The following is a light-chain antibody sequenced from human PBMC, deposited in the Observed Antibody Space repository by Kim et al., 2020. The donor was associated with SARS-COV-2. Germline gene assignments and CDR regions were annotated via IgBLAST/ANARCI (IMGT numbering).Light chain of an antibody. CDR1: QSLGYSDGNTY. J-gene: IGKJ1*01. V-gene: IGKV2-30*01. CDR3: MQSTHVPKT. Sequence: PAFIYGRSSQSLGYSDGNTYLNWFQKRPGQAPRRLIYKVSNRDSVVPDRFSGSGSGTDFTLKISRVEAEDVGVYYCMQSTHVPKTFGQGTKVDIK. CDR2: KVS.